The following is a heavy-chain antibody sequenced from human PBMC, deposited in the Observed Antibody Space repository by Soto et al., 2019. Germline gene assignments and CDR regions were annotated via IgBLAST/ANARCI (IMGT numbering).Heavy chain of an antibody. CDR1: GFTFSSYA. CDR2: ISGSGGST. D-gene: IGHD5-12*01. J-gene: IGHJ5*02. CDR3: AKDGLRVATVAYNWFDP. Sequence: EVQLLESGGGLVQPGGSLRLSCAASGFTFSSYAMSWVRQAPGKGLEWVSAISGSGGSTYYADSVKGRFTISRDNSKNPLYLQMNSLRAEDTDVYYCAKDGLRVATVAYNWFDPWGQGTLVTVSS. V-gene: IGHV3-23*01.